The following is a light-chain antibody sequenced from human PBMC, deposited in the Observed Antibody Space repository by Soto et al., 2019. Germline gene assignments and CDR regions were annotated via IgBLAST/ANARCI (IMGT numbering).Light chain of an antibody. J-gene: IGLJ2*01. CDR1: SSDVGGYNY. CDR3: SSCASSSPWV. V-gene: IGLV2-14*01. CDR2: DVT. Sequence: QSALTQPASVSGSPGQSITISCTGTSSDVGGYNYVSWYQQYPGKAPKLMIYDVTNRPSGVSNRFSGSKSGNTASLTISGLQAEDEADYYCSSCASSSPWVFGAGTKVTVL.